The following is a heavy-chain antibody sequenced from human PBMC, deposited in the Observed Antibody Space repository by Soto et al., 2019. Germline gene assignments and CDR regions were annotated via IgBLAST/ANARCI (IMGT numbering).Heavy chain of an antibody. CDR3: ARDVRYVDL. V-gene: IGHV3-48*02. D-gene: IGHD2-2*01. CDR1: GFPFSRYS. Sequence: TGGALRLSCATPGFPFSRYSMNWVRQAPGTGLEWLSFTSSTGSTIYYADSVKGRFTISRDNAKNSLFLQMNSLRDEDTAVYYCARDVRYVDLWGQGTLVTVSS. CDR2: TSSTGSTI. J-gene: IGHJ5*02.